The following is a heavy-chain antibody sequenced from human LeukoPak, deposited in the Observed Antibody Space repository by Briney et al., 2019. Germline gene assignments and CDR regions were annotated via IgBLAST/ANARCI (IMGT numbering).Heavy chain of an antibody. CDR1: GFTFSSYG. CDR3: AKVSNTAMVRSY. J-gene: IGHJ4*02. CDR2: IRYDGSNK. D-gene: IGHD5-18*01. Sequence: GGPLRLSCAASGFTFSSYGMHWVRQAPGKGLEWVAFIRYDGSNKYYADSVKGRFTISRDNSKNTLYLQMNSLRAEDTAVYYCAKVSNTAMVRSYWGQGTLVTVSS. V-gene: IGHV3-30*02.